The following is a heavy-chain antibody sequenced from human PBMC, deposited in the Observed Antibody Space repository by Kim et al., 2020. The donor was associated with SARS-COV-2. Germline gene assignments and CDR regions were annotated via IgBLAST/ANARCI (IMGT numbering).Heavy chain of an antibody. J-gene: IGHJ1*01. D-gene: IGHD3-3*01. CDR3: ARGRGPTISGVTSLQH. CDR1: GYTFTSYD. Sequence: ASVKVSCKAAGYTFTSYDINWVRQATGQGLEWMGWVNSYSGNTGYAQKFQGRVTMTRDTSINTAYMELHSLRSEDTAVYYCARGRGPTISGVTSLQHW. V-gene: IGHV1-8*01. CDR2: VNSYSGNT.